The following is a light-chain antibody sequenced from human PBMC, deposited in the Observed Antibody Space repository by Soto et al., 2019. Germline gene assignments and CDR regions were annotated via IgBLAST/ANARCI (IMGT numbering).Light chain of an antibody. CDR2: AAS. CDR1: QGISRY. V-gene: IGKV1-27*01. J-gene: IGKJ4*02. Sequence: DIQMTQSPSSLSASVRDRVTISCRASQGISRYLAWYQQKPGKVPKLLIYAASTLQSGVPSRFSGSGSGTDFTLTISSLQPEDVATYYCQKYYSAPRTFGPGTKVEL. CDR3: QKYYSAPRT.